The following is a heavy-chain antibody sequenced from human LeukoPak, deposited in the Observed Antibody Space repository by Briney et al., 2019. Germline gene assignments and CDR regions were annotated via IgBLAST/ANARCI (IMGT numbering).Heavy chain of an antibody. Sequence: SETLSLTCTVSGGSIISYYWSWIRQPPGEGLEWIGYIYHRRSTSYNPSLKSRVTILVDASKNQFSLKLSSVTAADTAVYYCAKEPYSGSQLLDYWGQGTLVTVSS. D-gene: IGHD1-26*01. CDR2: IYHRRST. V-gene: IGHV4-59*01. CDR3: AKEPYSGSQLLDY. J-gene: IGHJ4*02. CDR1: GGSIISYY.